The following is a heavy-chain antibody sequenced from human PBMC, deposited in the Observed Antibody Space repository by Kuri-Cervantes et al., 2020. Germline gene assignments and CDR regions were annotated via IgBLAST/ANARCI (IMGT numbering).Heavy chain of an antibody. CDR3: ARVPPRRVVAL. Sequence: GSLRLSCTVSGGSISSSDYYWGWIRQPPGKGLEWIGEMNDSGSANYNPSLKSRVTISVDTSKKQFSLKVNSVTAADTAVYYCARVPPRRVVALWGQGTLVTVSS. D-gene: IGHD3-22*01. CDR2: MNDSGSA. V-gene: IGHV4-39*07. CDR1: GGSISSSDYY. J-gene: IGHJ4*02.